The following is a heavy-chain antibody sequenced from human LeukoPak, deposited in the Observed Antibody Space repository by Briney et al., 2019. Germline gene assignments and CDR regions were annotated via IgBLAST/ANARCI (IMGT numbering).Heavy chain of an antibody. D-gene: IGHD5-18*01. CDR3: ARDGQYSYASAYLDY. Sequence: SETLSLTCAVSGGSTSSYYWSWIRQPPGKGLEWIGYIYYSGSTKYNPSLKSRVTISVDTSKNQFSLKMSSVTAADTAVYFCARDGQYSYASAYLDYWGQGTLVTVSS. CDR2: IYYSGST. J-gene: IGHJ4*02. CDR1: GGSTSSYY. V-gene: IGHV4-59*01.